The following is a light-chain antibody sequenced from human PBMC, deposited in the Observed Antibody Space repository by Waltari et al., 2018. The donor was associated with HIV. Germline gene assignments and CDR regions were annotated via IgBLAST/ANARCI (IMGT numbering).Light chain of an antibody. J-gene: IGKJ2*01. Sequence: DTELTQSSGTLSLSPGERDILSCRASQSVSNKMSAWYRQKPGQAPGLLIYCASSRVTGIPDRFIGSGSGTDFALTISRLEHEDFAVYDCQQYDNAPYTFGEGTKLDIK. CDR1: QSVSNKM. CDR3: QQYDNAPYT. CDR2: CAS. V-gene: IGKV3-20*01.